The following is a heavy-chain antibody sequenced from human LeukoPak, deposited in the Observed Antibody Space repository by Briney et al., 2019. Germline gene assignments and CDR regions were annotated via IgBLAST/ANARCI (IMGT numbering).Heavy chain of an antibody. Sequence: GGSLRLSCAASEFTFDDYGMSWVRQAPGKGLEWVSAISDSGNTYHADSVKGRFTISRDSSKNTLFLQMNRLRPEDAAVYYCAKAPVTTCRGAYCYPFDYWGQGTLVTVSS. CDR1: EFTFDDYG. J-gene: IGHJ4*02. CDR3: AKAPVTTCRGAYCYPFDY. V-gene: IGHV3-23*01. CDR2: ISDSGNT. D-gene: IGHD2-21*01.